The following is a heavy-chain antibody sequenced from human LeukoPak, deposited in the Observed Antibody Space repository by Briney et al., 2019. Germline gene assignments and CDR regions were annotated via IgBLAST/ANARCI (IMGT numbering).Heavy chain of an antibody. D-gene: IGHD5-12*01. Sequence: GGSLRLSCAASGFTFSDYYMSWIRQAPGKGLEWVSYISSSGSTIYYADSVKGRFTISRDNAKNSLYLQMNSLRAEDTAVYYCATDSGYDIDAFDVWGQGTMATVSS. CDR3: ATDSGYDIDAFDV. V-gene: IGHV3-11*01. CDR2: ISSSGSTI. J-gene: IGHJ3*01. CDR1: GFTFSDYY.